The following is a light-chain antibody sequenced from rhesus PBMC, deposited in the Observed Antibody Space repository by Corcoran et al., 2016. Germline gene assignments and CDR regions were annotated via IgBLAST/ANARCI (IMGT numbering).Light chain of an antibody. CDR3: QHNYGTPHS. V-gene: IGKV1-74*01. CDR2: KAS. CDR1: ENVNNY. J-gene: IGKJ2*01. Sequence: DIQMTQSPSSLSASVGDRVTITCRTSENVNNYLNLYQQTPGKAPKLLIYKASTLPSGVPSRFSGSGSGTDYTFNISSLQSEDVATYYCQHNYGTPHSFGQGTKVEIK.